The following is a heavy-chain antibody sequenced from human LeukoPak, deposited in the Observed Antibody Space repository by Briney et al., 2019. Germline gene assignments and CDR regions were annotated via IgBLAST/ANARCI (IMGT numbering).Heavy chain of an antibody. CDR1: GGSISSGGYS. CDR3: AGFYGSGSYTDY. CDR2: IYHSGST. V-gene: IGHV4-30-2*01. Sequence: KSSETLSLTCAVSGGSISSGGYSWSWIRQPPGKGLEWIGYIYHSGSTYYNPSLKSRVTISVDRSKNQFSLKLSSVTAADTAAYYCAGFYGSGSYTDYWGQGTLVTVSS. D-gene: IGHD3-10*01. J-gene: IGHJ4*02.